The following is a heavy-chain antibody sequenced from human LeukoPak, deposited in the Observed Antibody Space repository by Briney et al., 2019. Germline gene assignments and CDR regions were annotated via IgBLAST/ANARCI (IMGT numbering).Heavy chain of an antibody. Sequence: PGGSLRLSCAASGFTFSDYYMSWIRQAPGKGLEWVSAISGSGGSTYYADSVKGRFTISRDNSKNTLYLQMNSLRAEDTAVYYCAKGRGELLRRFDYWGQGTLVTVSS. CDR1: GFTFSDYY. J-gene: IGHJ4*02. D-gene: IGHD1-26*01. V-gene: IGHV3-23*01. CDR3: AKGRGELLRRFDY. CDR2: ISGSGGST.